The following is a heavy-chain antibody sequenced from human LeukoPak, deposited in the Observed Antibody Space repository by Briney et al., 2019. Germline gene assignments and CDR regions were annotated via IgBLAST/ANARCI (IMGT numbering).Heavy chain of an antibody. CDR1: GFTFSSYG. Sequence: GGSLRLSCAASGFTFSSYGMHWVRQAPGKGLEWVAVIWYDGSNKYYADSVKGRFTISRDNSKNTLYLQMNSLRAEDTAVYYCAKDPYSSSYYYYYGMDVWGQGTTVTVSS. CDR3: AKDPYSSSYYYYYGMDV. J-gene: IGHJ6*02. V-gene: IGHV3-30*02. D-gene: IGHD6-13*01. CDR2: IWYDGSNK.